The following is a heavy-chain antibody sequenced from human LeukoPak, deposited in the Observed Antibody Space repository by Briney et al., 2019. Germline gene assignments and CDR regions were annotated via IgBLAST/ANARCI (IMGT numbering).Heavy chain of an antibody. J-gene: IGHJ4*02. CDR3: ATDNSYGSGSYYT. CDR1: GGSISSYY. V-gene: IGHV4-59*01. CDR2: IYYSGST. D-gene: IGHD3-10*01. Sequence: PSETLSLTCTVSGGSISSYYWSWIRQPPGKGLEWTGYIYYSGSTNYNPSLKSRVTISVDTSKNQFSLTLSSVTAADTAVYYCATDNSYGSGSYYTWGQGTLVTVSS.